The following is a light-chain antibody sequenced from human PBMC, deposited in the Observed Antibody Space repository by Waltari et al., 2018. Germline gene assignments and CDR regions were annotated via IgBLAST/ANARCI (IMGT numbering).Light chain of an antibody. Sequence: QSVLTQPPSVSGAPGQRVTISCTGSGSNIGAGYDVHWYQQLPRAAPKPLIYGSTSRPLGVPDRFVCATSGTSAFLAITGLQAEDEADYYCQSYDTTLSVVFGGGTKLTVL. J-gene: IGLJ3*02. CDR3: QSYDTTLSVV. V-gene: IGLV1-40*01. CDR2: GST. CDR1: GSNIGAGYD.